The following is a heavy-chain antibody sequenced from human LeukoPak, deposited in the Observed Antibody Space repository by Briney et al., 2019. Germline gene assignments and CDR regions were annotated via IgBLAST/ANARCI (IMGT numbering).Heavy chain of an antibody. CDR2: IYYSGST. D-gene: IGHD1-1*01. J-gene: IGHJ5*02. CDR1: GGSISSYY. CDR3: ARYKGSNWFDP. Sequence: SETLSLTCTVSGGSISSYYWSWIRQPPGKGLEWIGYIYYSGSTYYNPSLKSRVTISVDTSKNQFSLKLSSVTAADTAVYYCARYKGSNWFDPWGQGTLVTVSS. V-gene: IGHV4-30-4*08.